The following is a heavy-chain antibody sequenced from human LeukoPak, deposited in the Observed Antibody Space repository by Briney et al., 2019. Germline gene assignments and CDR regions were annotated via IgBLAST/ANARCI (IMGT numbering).Heavy chain of an antibody. CDR2: IYYSGST. V-gene: IGHV4-31*03. CDR1: GGSISSGGYY. CDR3: ARGGSSSWYYFDY. J-gene: IGHJ4*02. D-gene: IGHD6-13*01. Sequence: PSETLSLTCTVSGGSISSGGYYWSWIRQHPGKGLEWIGYIYYSGSTYYNPSLKSRVTISVDTSKNQFSLKLSSVTAADTAVYYCARGGSSSWYYFDYWGQGTLVTVSS.